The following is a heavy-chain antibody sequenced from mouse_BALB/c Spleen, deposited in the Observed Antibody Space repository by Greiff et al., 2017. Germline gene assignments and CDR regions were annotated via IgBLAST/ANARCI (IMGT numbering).Heavy chain of an antibody. V-gene: IGHV2-9*02. CDR1: GFSLTSYG. CDR3: AREYGRAMDY. CDR2: IWAGGST. Sequence: VKLMESGPGLVAPSQCLSITCTASGFSLTSYGVHWVRQPPGKGLEWLGVIWAGGSTNYNSARMSRLSISTDNSKSQVFLKMNSLQTDDTAMYYCAREYGRAMDYWGQGTSVTVSS. J-gene: IGHJ4*01. D-gene: IGHD2-10*02.